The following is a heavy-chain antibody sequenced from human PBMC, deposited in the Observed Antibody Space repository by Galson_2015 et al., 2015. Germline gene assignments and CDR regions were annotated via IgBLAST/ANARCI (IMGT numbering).Heavy chain of an antibody. D-gene: IGHD3-3*01. CDR3: AHNRMSIFGVVTGGTFDV. CDR2: IFWDDAT. CDR1: GFSFSTSGVG. V-gene: IGHV2-5*02. J-gene: IGHJ3*01. Sequence: PALVKPTQTLTLTCTFSGFSFSTSGVGVAWIRQPPGKALEWLTLIFWDDATRYNPSLKSRLSITKDTSKNQVVLTMTNLDPFDTATYYCAHNRMSIFGVVTGGTFDVWGQGTVVTVSS.